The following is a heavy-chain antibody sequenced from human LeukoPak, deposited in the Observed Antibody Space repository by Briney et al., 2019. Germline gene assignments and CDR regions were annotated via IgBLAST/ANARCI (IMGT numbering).Heavy chain of an antibody. J-gene: IGHJ6*02. D-gene: IGHD6-13*01. Sequence: PGGSLRLSCAASGFTFDDYAMHWVRQAPGKGLEWVSLISWDGGSTYYADSVKGRFTISRDNSKNSLYLQMNSLRAEDTALYYCAKDIAGYSKFHYYYGMDVWGQGTTVTVSS. CDR2: ISWDGGST. CDR3: AKDIAGYSKFHYYYGMDV. CDR1: GFTFDDYA. V-gene: IGHV3-43D*03.